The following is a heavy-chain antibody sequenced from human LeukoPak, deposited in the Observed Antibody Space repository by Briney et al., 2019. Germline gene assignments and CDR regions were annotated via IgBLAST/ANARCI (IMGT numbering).Heavy chain of an antibody. J-gene: IGHJ4*02. Sequence: GGSLRLSCAVSGFTFSNYGMSWVRQAPGKGLEWVSGISKDGGTFYTDSVKGRFTISRDNSKNTLYLHMSSLGAADTAIYYCAKEIGAIGRPAVDYWGQGTLVTVSS. D-gene: IGHD6-6*01. CDR3: AKEIGAIGRPAVDY. V-gene: IGHV3-23*01. CDR1: GFTFSNYG. CDR2: ISKDGGT.